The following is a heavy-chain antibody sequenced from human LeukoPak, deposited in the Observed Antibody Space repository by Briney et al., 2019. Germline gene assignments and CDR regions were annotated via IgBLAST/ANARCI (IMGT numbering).Heavy chain of an antibody. J-gene: IGHJ4*02. D-gene: IGHD2-2*01. CDR2: INHSGST. V-gene: IGHV4-34*01. CDR3: ARGPTGYCSSTSCAKFDY. Sequence: PSETLSLTCAVYGGSFSGYYWSWIRRPPGKGLEWIGEINHSGSTNYNPSLKSRVTISVDTSKNQFSLKLSSVTAADTAVYYCARGPTGYCSSTSCAKFDYWGQGTLVTVSS. CDR1: GGSFSGYY.